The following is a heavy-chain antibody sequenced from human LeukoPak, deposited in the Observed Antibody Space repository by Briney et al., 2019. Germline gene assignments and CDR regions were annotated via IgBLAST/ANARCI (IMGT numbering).Heavy chain of an antibody. J-gene: IGHJ4*02. CDR1: GGTFSSYA. CDR2: IIPIFGTA. Sequence: SVKVSCKASGGTFSSYAISWVRQAPGQGLEWMGGIIPIFGTANYAQKFQGRVTITADESTSTAYMELSSLRSEDTAVYYCARDRETRGYSYGLLGDWGQGTLVTVSS. V-gene: IGHV1-69*13. D-gene: IGHD5-18*01. CDR3: ARDRETRGYSYGLLGD.